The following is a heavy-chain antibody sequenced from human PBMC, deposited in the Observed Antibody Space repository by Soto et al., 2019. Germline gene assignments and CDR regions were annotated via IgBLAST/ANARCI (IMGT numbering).Heavy chain of an antibody. D-gene: IGHD3-22*01. V-gene: IGHV3-30*18. CDR2: ISYDGSNK. J-gene: IGHJ4*02. Sequence: PGGSLRLSCAASGFTFSSYGMHWVRQAPGKGLEWVAVISYDGSNKYYADSVKGRFTISRDNSKNTLYLQMNSLRAEDTAVYYCAKEGPDYYYDSSGSYFDYWCQGTLVTVSS. CDR3: AKEGPDYYYDSSGSYFDY. CDR1: GFTFSSYG.